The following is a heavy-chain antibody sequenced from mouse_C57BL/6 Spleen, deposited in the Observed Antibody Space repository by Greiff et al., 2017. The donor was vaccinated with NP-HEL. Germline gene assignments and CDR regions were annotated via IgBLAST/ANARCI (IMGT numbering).Heavy chain of an antibody. Sequence: QVQLKQSGAELAKPGASVKLSCKASGYTFTSYWMHWVKQRPGQGLEWIGYINPSSGYTKYNQKFQDKATLTADKSSSTAYMQLSSLTYEDSAVYYCAGDSSGYVGFAYWGQGTLVTVSA. J-gene: IGHJ3*01. V-gene: IGHV1-7*01. CDR3: AGDSSGYVGFAY. D-gene: IGHD3-2*02. CDR1: GYTFTSYW. CDR2: INPSSGYT.